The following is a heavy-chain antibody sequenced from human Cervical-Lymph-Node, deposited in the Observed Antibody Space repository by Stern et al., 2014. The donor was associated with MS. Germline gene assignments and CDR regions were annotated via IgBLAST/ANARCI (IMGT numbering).Heavy chain of an antibody. CDR3: ARDSHDYYRYGMDV. V-gene: IGHV1-18*04. J-gene: IGHJ6*02. CDR2: ISAYNGDT. Sequence: VQLVESGAEVKKPGASVKVSCEASGYTFTSNGITWMRQAPGQGLEWVGWISAYNGDTKHAQKLQGRVTMTTDTSTSTAYMELRSLRSDDTAVYYCARDSHDYYRYGMDVWGQGTTVTVSS. CDR1: GYTFTSNG.